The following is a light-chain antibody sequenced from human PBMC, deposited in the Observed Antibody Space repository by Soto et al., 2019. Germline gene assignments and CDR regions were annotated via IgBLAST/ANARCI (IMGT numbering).Light chain of an antibody. CDR3: QSYDSSLSAYV. J-gene: IGLJ1*01. Sequence: QSALTQPASVSGSPGQSITISCTGTSSDIGGYNSVSWYQQHPGEAPKLLISEVSSRPSGVSYRFSGSKSGNSASLTISGLQAEDEADYYCQSYDSSLSAYVFGAGTKLTVL. CDR2: EVS. V-gene: IGLV2-14*01. CDR1: SSDIGGYNS.